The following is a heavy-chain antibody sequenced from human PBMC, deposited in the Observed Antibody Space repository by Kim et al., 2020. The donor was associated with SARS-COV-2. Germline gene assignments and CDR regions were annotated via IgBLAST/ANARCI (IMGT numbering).Heavy chain of an antibody. CDR3: ARGNLLKFDY. J-gene: IGHJ4*02. CDR2: ST. V-gene: IGHV4-34*01. D-gene: IGHD2-15*01. Sequence: STNYHPSLKSRVTISVDTSKNQFSLKMSSVTAADTAVYYCARGNLLKFDYWGQGTLVTVSS.